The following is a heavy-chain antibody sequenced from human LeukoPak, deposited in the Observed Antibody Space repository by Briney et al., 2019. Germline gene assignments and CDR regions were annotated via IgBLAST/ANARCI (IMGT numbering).Heavy chain of an antibody. V-gene: IGHV4-61*01. CDR1: GASVSSGSYS. Sequence: SETLSLTCSVSGASVSSGSYSWSWIRQPPGKRLEWIGYMYYSGSGKNNPSLKSRVTISVDASKNQFSLKLNSVTAADTAVYYCARESLLSGFDCWGQGTLVTVSS. J-gene: IGHJ4*02. D-gene: IGHD1-26*01. CDR3: ARESLLSGFDC. CDR2: MYYSGSG.